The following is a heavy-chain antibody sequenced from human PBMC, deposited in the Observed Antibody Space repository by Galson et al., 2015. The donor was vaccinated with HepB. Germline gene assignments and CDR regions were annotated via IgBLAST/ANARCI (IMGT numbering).Heavy chain of an antibody. CDR2: IRVSNGNT. Sequence: SVKVSCKAVGYTFDTYGISWVRQAPGQGLEWMGWIRVSNGNTTYAPKFQDRVTMTADRGTRKAYMEMTSLTSEDTAVYYCARDDLIVGANPDYWGQGTLVIVSS. V-gene: IGHV1-18*01. CDR3: ARDDLIVGANPDY. D-gene: IGHD1-26*01. CDR1: GYTFDTYG. J-gene: IGHJ4*02.